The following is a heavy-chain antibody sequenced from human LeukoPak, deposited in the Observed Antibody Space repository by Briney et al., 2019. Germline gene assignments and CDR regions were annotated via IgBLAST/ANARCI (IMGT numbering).Heavy chain of an antibody. D-gene: IGHD3-22*01. CDR3: VRLRRNSDTSGYYYYYDF. CDR2: ISVRSNYI. J-gene: IGHJ4*02. Sequence: GGSLRLSCAASGFTFSSYSMNWVRQAPGKGLEWVSSISVRSNYIYYADSVRGRFTISRDDARDSLYLQMNSLRAEDTAVYYCVRLRRNSDTSGYYYYYDFWGQGTLVTVSS. V-gene: IGHV3-21*01. CDR1: GFTFSSYS.